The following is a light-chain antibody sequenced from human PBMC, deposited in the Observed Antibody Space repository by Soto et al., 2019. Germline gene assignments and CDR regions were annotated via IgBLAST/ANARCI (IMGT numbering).Light chain of an antibody. Sequence: QSALTQPASVSGSPGQSITISCTGTSSEVGGYNYVSWYQQHPGKAPKIMIYDVSDRPSGVSNRFSGSKSGNTASLTISGLQAEDEADYYCSSYTSSSTPYVFGTGTKLTVL. J-gene: IGLJ1*01. V-gene: IGLV2-14*01. CDR3: SSYTSSSTPYV. CDR1: SSEVGGYNY. CDR2: DVS.